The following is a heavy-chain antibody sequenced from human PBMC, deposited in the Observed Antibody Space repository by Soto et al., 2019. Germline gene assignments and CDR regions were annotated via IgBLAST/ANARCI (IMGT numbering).Heavy chain of an antibody. Sequence: QVQVQQSGPRLVKPSETLSLTCTVSSGPTRSHNWGWIRQSPGRGLERIGYVYYTGGTSYNPSLNSRVTISADTSTNHISLTLSSVTAADTAIYYCVRQGIDYLHGLVDVWGQGTAVSVSS. CDR1: SGPTRSHN. D-gene: IGHD1-26*01. V-gene: IGHV4-59*08. CDR2: VYYTGGT. CDR3: VRQGIDYLHGLVDV. J-gene: IGHJ6*02.